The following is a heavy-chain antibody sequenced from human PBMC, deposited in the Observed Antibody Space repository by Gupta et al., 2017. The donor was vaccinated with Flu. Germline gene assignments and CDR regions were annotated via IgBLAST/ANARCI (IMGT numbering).Heavy chain of an antibody. Sequence: VQLVQSGAEVTKPGASVKVSCKASGYSFSDYYIHWVRQAPGQGLEWMGRINPQSGSTNNKQKCRVRVTITEDSSISTADVELSRLTSEEKDVYYCAREKFWHTTNCSRYLDPWGQGTLVTVSS. CDR2: INPQSGST. D-gene: IGHD2-2*01. J-gene: IGHJ5*02. CDR3: AREKFWHTTNCSRYLDP. CDR1: GYSFSDYY. V-gene: IGHV1-2*01.